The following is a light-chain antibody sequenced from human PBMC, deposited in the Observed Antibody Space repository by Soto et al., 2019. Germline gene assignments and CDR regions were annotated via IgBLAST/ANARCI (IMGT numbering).Light chain of an antibody. J-gene: IGKJ4*01. CDR1: QSISTS. CDR2: AAS. Sequence: DIQMTQSPSSLSASVGDRVTITCRASQSISTSLNWYQQRPGKAPKFLIYAASSLQSGVPSRFSGSGFGTDFTLTISSLQPEDFATYYCQQSHSTPLTFGGGTKVDIK. CDR3: QQSHSTPLT. V-gene: IGKV1-39*01.